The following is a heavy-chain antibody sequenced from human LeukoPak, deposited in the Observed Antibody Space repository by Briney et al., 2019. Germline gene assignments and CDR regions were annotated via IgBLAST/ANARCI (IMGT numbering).Heavy chain of an antibody. CDR1: GGSISSGSYY. V-gene: IGHV4-61*02. CDR2: IYTSGST. Sequence: PSETLSLTCTVSGGSISSGSYYWSWIRQPAGKGLEWIGRIYTSGSTNYNPSLKSRVTISVDTSKNQFSLKLSSVTAADTAVYYCASRTRVSSWYGWFDYWGQGTLVTVSS. J-gene: IGHJ4*02. CDR3: ASRTRVSSWYGWFDY. D-gene: IGHD6-13*01.